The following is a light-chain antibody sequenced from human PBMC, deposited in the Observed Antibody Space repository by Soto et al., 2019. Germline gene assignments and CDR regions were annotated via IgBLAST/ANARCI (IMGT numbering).Light chain of an antibody. CDR1: SGAVTSGHY. Sequence: QAVVTQENSLTVSPGWTFTLTCGSSSGAVTSGHYPYWFQQKPGQAPRTLIYDISKKHSWTPARFSGSLLGGKAALTLSGAHPEYEADYDCFLSYSGSRVFGGWTKLTDL. J-gene: IGLJ2*01. CDR3: FLSYSGSRV. V-gene: IGLV7-46*01. CDR2: DIS.